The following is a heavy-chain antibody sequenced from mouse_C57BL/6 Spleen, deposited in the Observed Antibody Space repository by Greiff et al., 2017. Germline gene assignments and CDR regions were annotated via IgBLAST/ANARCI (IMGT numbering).Heavy chain of an antibody. Sequence: QVQLKQPGAELVKPGASVKLSCKASGYTFTSYWMHWVKQRPGQGLEWIGMIHPNSGSTNYNEKFKSKATLTVDKSSSTAYMQLSSLTSEDSAVYYCASPHYYGSSYVQNYWGQGTTLTVSS. CDR1: GYTFTSYW. J-gene: IGHJ2*01. D-gene: IGHD1-1*01. CDR2: IHPNSGST. V-gene: IGHV1-64*01. CDR3: ASPHYYGSSYVQNY.